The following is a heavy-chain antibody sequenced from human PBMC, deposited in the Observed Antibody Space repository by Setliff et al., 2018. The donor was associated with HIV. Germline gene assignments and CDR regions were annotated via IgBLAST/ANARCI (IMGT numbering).Heavy chain of an antibody. CDR3: ARMQAYYNFWRSTYYFDY. J-gene: IGHJ4*02. CDR1: GYPFTSYG. D-gene: IGHD3-3*01. CDR2: ISPYNGDA. Sequence: GASVKVSCKAPGYPFTSYGICWVRQAPGHGLEWMGYISPYNGDAYYAEKFQGRVTMTTDTSTTAVSMELTNLRSDDTAVYFCARMQAYYNFWRSTYYFDYWGQGTPVTVSS. V-gene: IGHV1-18*01.